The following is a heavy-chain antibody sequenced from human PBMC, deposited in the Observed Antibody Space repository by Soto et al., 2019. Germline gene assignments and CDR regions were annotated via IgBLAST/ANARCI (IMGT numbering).Heavy chain of an antibody. Sequence: QLQLQESGSGLVKPPQTLSLTCAVSGGSISSGGYSWSWIRQPPGKGLEWIGYIYHSGSTYYNPSLKSRVTISVDRSKNQISLKLSSVTAADTAVYYCARERWPYYFDYWGQGTLVTVSS. D-gene: IGHD2-15*01. J-gene: IGHJ4*02. CDR3: ARERWPYYFDY. CDR2: IYHSGST. V-gene: IGHV4-30-2*01. CDR1: GGSISSGGYS.